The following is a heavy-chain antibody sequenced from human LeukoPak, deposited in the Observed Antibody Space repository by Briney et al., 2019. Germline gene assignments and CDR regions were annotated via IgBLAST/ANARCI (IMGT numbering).Heavy chain of an antibody. CDR3: ARQYRLIAVACTNWFDP. D-gene: IGHD6-19*01. V-gene: IGHV4-38-2*02. J-gene: IGHJ5*02. CDR1: DYSISSGYGYY. CDR2: INHSGST. Sequence: SETLSLSCTVSDYSISSGYGYYWGWIRQPPGKGLEWIGEINHSGSTNYNPSLKSRVTISVDTSKNQFSLRLSSVTAADTAIYYCARQYRLIAVACTNWFDPWGQGTLVTVSS.